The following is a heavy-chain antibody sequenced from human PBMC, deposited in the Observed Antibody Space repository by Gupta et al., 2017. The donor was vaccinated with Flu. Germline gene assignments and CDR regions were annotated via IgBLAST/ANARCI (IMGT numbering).Heavy chain of an antibody. D-gene: IGHD3-22*01. CDR1: GFNFNNCW. Sequence: EVQLVASGGGLVPRGGSRRLSCVVSGFNFNNCWMNWVRQVPGKGLVWVARMSFDERTTFYADAVKGRFSIARDNARNTVYLQMNSLGPEDTAVYYCAREQVSSGYHGMDVWGQGTTVTVSS. CDR3: AREQVSSGYHGMDV. V-gene: IGHV3-74*01. CDR2: MSFDERTT. J-gene: IGHJ6*02.